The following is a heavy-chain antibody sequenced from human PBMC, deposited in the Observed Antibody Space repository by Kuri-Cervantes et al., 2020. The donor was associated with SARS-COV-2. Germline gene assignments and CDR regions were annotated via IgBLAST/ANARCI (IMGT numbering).Heavy chain of an antibody. CDR1: GESFGGYY. CDR3: ARAYGFLRYIYYMDV. Sequence: SETLSLTCAYYGESFGGYYWNWVRQPPGKGLEWIGEVNHSGSTNYNSSLKSRVTMSVDTSTKQFSLNLNSVTAADTAVYYCARAYGFLRYIYYMDVWGRGTTVTVSS. CDR2: VNHSGST. J-gene: IGHJ6*03. V-gene: IGHV4-34*01. D-gene: IGHD4-17*01.